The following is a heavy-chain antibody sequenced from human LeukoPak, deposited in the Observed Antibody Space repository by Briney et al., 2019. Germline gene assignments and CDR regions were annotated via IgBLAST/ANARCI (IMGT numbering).Heavy chain of an antibody. CDR3: ARDPLDISRWANAFDI. D-gene: IGHD2-2*03. V-gene: IGHV3-30*03. CDR2: MSYDGNK. Sequence: PGGSLRLSCAASGFTFTSYGFHWARQAPGKALEWVAFMSYDGNKKYGDSVKGRFTISRDNAKNTLHLQMNGLRPDDTAVYYCARDPLDISRWANAFDIWGQGTLVTVSS. CDR1: GFTFTSYG. J-gene: IGHJ3*02.